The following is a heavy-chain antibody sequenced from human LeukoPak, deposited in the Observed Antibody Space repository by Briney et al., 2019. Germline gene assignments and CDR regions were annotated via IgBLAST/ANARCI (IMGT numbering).Heavy chain of an antibody. CDR1: GDSISSYY. J-gene: IGHJ4*02. D-gene: IGHD6-19*01. CDR2: IYYSGST. CDR3: ARSYSSGPWYGIKY. Sequence: PSVTLSLTCTVSGDSISSYYWSWIRQPPGKGLEWIGYIYYSGSTNYNPSLKSRVTISVDTSKNQFSLKLSSVTAADTAVYYCARSYSSGPWYGIKYWGQGTLVTVSS. V-gene: IGHV4-59*08.